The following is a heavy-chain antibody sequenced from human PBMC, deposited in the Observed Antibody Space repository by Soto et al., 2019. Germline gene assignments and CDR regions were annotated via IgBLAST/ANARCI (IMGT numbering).Heavy chain of an antibody. D-gene: IGHD6-19*01. V-gene: IGHV4-34*01. J-gene: IGHJ3*01. CDR2: VNHNGRN. Sequence: QLHQQQWGAGLLKPSETLSLTCAVYGGSFSGYFWNWIRQSPGKDLEWIGKVNHNGRNNYNPSLKSRVTVSLDMSKNQISLKLTSVTAADTAVYYCARGGSSDWQVAFDFWGQGTMVTVSS. CDR3: ARGGSSDWQVAFDF. CDR1: GGSFSGYF.